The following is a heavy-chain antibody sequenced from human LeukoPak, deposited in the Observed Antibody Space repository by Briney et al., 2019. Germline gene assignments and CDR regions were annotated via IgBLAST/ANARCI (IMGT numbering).Heavy chain of an antibody. J-gene: IGHJ4*02. CDR1: GFTFSSYG. Sequence: PGGSLRLSCAASGFTFSSYGMHWVRQAPGKGLEWVAVISCDGSNKYYADSVKGRFTISRDNSKNTLYLQMNSLRAEDTAVYYCAKDRPKRWLQYSFDYWGQGTLVTVSS. D-gene: IGHD5-24*01. CDR2: ISCDGSNK. V-gene: IGHV3-30*18. CDR3: AKDRPKRWLQYSFDY.